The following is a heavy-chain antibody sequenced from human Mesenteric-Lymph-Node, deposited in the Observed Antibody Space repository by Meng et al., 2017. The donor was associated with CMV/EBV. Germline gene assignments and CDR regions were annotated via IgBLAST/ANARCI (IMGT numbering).Heavy chain of an antibody. Sequence: KVSCKGSGYSFATYWIGWVRQVPGKGLEWMGIIYPDDSDTRYSPSFQGQVTISADKSISTAYLQWSSLKASDTAMYYCARMGQNYGMDVWGQGTTVTVSS. CDR2: IYPDDSDT. D-gene: IGHD3-16*01. CDR3: ARMGQNYGMDV. V-gene: IGHV5-51*01. CDR1: GYSFATYW. J-gene: IGHJ6*02.